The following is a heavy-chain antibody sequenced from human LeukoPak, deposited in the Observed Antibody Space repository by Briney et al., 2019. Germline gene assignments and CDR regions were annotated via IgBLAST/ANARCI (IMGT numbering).Heavy chain of an antibody. CDR1: GYTFTTYG. J-gene: IGHJ4*02. Sequence: GASVTVSFKTSGYTFTTYGVSWVRQAPGHGLEWMGWVSGYTGNTNYAERFQGRVTMTIDASTSTVYMELTNLRSDDTAVYFCARGEVSASLYYFDFWGQGTLVTVS. V-gene: IGHV1-18*01. CDR3: ARGEVSASLYYFDF. D-gene: IGHD1-14*01. CDR2: VSGYTGNT.